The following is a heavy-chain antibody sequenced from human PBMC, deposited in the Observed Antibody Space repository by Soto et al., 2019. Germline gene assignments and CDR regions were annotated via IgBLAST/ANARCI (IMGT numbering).Heavy chain of an antibody. D-gene: IGHD3-16*01. Sequence: GGSLRLSCAASGFTFVSYDLIWVRQAPGKGLEWISYISSSGTTTSYADSVKGRFTISRDNAKNSLYLQMDSLRGDDTAVYYCARSRGWGAPNDHWGQGTLVTVSS. CDR3: ARSRGWGAPNDH. CDR2: ISSSGTTT. J-gene: IGHJ4*02. V-gene: IGHV3-48*03. CDR1: GFTFVSYD.